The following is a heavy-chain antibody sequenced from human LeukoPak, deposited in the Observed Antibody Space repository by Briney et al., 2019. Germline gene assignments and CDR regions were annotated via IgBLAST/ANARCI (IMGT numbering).Heavy chain of an antibody. CDR3: AREEGIAAAGALEY. D-gene: IGHD6-13*01. CDR1: GGSITSSSYY. Sequence: SETLSLTCTVSGGSITSSSYYWGWIRQPPGKGLEWIGSVYYSGSTYYNPSLQSRVTISVDTSKNQFSLKLSSVTAADTAVYYCAREEGIAAAGALEYWGQGILVTVSS. J-gene: IGHJ4*02. V-gene: IGHV4-39*07. CDR2: VYYSGST.